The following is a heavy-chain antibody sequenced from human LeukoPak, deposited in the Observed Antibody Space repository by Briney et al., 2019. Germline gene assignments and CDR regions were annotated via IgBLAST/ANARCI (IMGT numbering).Heavy chain of an antibody. V-gene: IGHV4-39*01. D-gene: IGHD3-3*01. Sequence: SETLSLTCTVSGGSISSSSYYWGWIRQPPGKGLEWIGSIYYSGRTYYNPSLKSRVTISVDTSKNQFSLKLSSVTAADTAVYYWGGRGGGGFWSGYSDPSSDYWGQGTLVTVSS. J-gene: IGHJ4*02. CDR2: IYYSGRT. CDR1: GGSISSSSYY. CDR3: GGRGGGGFWSGYSDPSSDY.